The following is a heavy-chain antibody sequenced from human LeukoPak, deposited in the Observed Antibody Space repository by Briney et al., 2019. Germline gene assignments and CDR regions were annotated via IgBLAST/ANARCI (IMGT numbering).Heavy chain of an antibody. CDR1: GFTFSSYA. D-gene: IGHD3-16*02. J-gene: IGHJ4*02. CDR3: ARGGQITFGGVIVMAPFFDY. Sequence: GGSLRLSCAASGFTFSSYAMHWVRQAPGKGLEWVAVISYDGSNKYYADSVKGRFTISRVNSKNTLYLQMNSLRAEDTAVYYCARGGQITFGGVIVMAPFFDYWGQGTLVTVSS. CDR2: ISYDGSNK. V-gene: IGHV3-30*04.